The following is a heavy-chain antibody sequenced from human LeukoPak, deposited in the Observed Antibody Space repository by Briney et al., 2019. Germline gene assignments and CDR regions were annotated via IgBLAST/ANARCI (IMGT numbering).Heavy chain of an antibody. J-gene: IGHJ4*02. CDR3: ARGDKRPYSSGWYYFDY. V-gene: IGHV1-2*04. CDR2: INPNSGGT. CDR1: GYTFTGYY. Sequence: ASVKVSRKASGYTFTGYYMHWVRQAPGQGLEWMGWINPNSGGTNYAQKFQGWVTMTRDTSISTAYMELSRLRSDDTAVYYCARGDKRPYSSGWYYFDYWGQGTLVTVSS. D-gene: IGHD6-19*01.